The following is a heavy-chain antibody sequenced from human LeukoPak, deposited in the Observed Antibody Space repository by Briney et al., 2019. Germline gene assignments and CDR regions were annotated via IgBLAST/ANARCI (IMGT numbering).Heavy chain of an antibody. J-gene: IGHJ6*02. CDR3: VRFGPDHDMGL. Sequence: GGSLRFSCAAAGFRFSNYWMTWVRQAPEKGLEWLARIKTDGSETYYVDSVKGRFTISRDNAKSSLYLQMNRLRVEDTAVYHCVRFGPDHDMGLWGQGTTVTVS. CDR2: IKTDGSET. V-gene: IGHV3-7*01. CDR1: GFRFSNYW. D-gene: IGHD3-16*01.